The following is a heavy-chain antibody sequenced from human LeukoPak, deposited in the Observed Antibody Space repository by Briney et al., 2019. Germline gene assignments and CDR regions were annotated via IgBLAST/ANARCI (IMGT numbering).Heavy chain of an antibody. Sequence: SETLSLTCTVSSGSISSSSYHWGWIRQPPGKGLEWIGSIYYSGSTYYNPSLKSRVTISVDTSKNQFSLKLSAVTAADTAVYYCARRYCTGGNCYFLGPIFRWGQGTLVTVSS. J-gene: IGHJ4*02. CDR1: SGSISSSSYH. D-gene: IGHD2-15*01. CDR3: ARRYCTGGNCYFLGPIFR. CDR2: IYYSGST. V-gene: IGHV4-39*01.